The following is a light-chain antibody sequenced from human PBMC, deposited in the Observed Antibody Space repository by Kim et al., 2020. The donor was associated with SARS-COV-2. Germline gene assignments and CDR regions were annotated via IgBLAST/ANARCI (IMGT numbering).Light chain of an antibody. V-gene: IGLV3-1*01. J-gene: IGLJ2*01. CDR3: QAWDSSTGVV. CDR2: QDS. CDR1: KLGDKY. Sequence: SYELTQPPSVSVSQGQTASITCSGDKLGDKYACWYQQKPGQSPVLVIYQDSKRPSGIPERFSGSNSGNTATLTISGTQAMDEADYYCQAWDSSTGVVFGG.